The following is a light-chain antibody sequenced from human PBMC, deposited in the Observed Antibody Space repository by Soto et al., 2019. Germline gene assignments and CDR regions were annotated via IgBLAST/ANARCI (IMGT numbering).Light chain of an antibody. CDR3: SSYSRSINYV. Sequence: QSVLTQPPSASGSPGQSVTISCTGTNNDIGGYTYVSWYQQLPGKAPKLMIYEVNKRPSGIPDRFSGSKSGNTASLTVSGLQPEDEAEYVCSSYSRSINYVFGTGPKATVL. CDR1: NNDIGGYTY. J-gene: IGLJ1*01. CDR2: EVN. V-gene: IGLV2-8*01.